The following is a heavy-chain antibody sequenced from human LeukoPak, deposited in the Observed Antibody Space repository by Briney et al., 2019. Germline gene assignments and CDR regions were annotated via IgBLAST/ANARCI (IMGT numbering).Heavy chain of an antibody. CDR3: ARGPLWFGELVDY. CDR2: INPNSGGT. CDR1: GYTFTGYY. Sequence: ASVKVSCKASGYTFTGYYMHWVRQAPGQGLEWMGWINPNSGGTNYAQKFQGRVTMTRDTSIGTAYMELSRLRSDDTAVYYCARGPLWFGELVDYWGQGTLVTVSS. J-gene: IGHJ4*02. D-gene: IGHD3-10*01. V-gene: IGHV1-2*02.